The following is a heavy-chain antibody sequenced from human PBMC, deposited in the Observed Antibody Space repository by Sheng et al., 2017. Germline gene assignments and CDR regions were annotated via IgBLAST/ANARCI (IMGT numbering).Heavy chain of an antibody. Sequence: QVQLVQSGAEVKKPGSSVKVSCKASGGTFSSYAISWVRQAPGQGLEWMGGIIPIFGTANYAQKFQGRVTITTDESTSTAYMELSSLRSEDTAVYYCARSSDFWSGYYPYRNYYMDVWGKGTTVTVSS. J-gene: IGHJ6*03. D-gene: IGHD3-3*01. CDR2: IIPIFGTA. CDR3: ARSSDFWSGYYPYRNYYMDV. CDR1: GGTFSSYA. V-gene: IGHV1-69*05.